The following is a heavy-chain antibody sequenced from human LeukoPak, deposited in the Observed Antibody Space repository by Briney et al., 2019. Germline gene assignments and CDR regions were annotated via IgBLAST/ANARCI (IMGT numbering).Heavy chain of an antibody. CDR3: TRVLSGGGCIDY. D-gene: IGHD3-16*01. Sequence: GGSLRLSCTASGFTFGDYAMSWVRQAPGKGLEWVGFIRSKAYGGTTEYAASVKGRFTISRDDSKSIAYLQMNSLKTEDTAVYYCTRVLSGGGCIDYWGQGTLVTVSP. J-gene: IGHJ4*02. CDR1: GFTFGDYA. V-gene: IGHV3-49*04. CDR2: IRSKAYGGTT.